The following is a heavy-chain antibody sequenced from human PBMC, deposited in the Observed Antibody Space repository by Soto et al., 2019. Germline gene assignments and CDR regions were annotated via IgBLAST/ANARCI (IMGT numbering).Heavy chain of an antibody. J-gene: IGHJ4*02. V-gene: IGHV3-23*01. CDR3: AKEGALGLYYFDY. Sequence: EVQLLDSGGGLVQPGGSLRLSCAASGFTFSSYVMSWVRQAPGKGLEWVSTISAGGSSTYYADSVKGRFTIPRDNSKNTLYLQMNSLRPEDTAVYYCAKEGALGLYYFDYWGQGTLVTVSS. D-gene: IGHD3-10*01. CDR2: ISAGGSST. CDR1: GFTFSSYV.